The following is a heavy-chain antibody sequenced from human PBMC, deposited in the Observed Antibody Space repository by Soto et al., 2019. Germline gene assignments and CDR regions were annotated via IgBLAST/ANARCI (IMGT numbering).Heavy chain of an antibody. D-gene: IGHD2-15*01. CDR2: ISGSGGST. CDR1: GFTFSSYA. CDR3: AKDGGRKRVVVAATRRGFGFDY. Sequence: GGSLRLSCAASGFTFSSYAMSWVRQAPGKGLEWVSAISGSGGSTYYADSVKGRFTISRDNSKNTLYLQMNSLRAEDTAVYYCAKDGGRKRVVVAATRRGFGFDYWGQGTLVTVSS. V-gene: IGHV3-23*01. J-gene: IGHJ4*02.